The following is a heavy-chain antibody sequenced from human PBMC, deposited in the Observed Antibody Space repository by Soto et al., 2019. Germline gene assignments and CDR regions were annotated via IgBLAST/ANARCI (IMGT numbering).Heavy chain of an antibody. CDR2: FDPEDGET. J-gene: IGHJ4*02. D-gene: IGHD6-13*01. CDR1: GYTLTELS. Sequence: QVQLVQSGAEVKKPGASVKVSCKVSGYTLTELSMHWVRQAPGKGLEWMGGFDPEDGETIYAQKFQGRVTMTEDTSTDTAYMELSSLRSEDTAVYYCATDPGIAALSPATGFDYWGQGALVTVSS. V-gene: IGHV1-24*01. CDR3: ATDPGIAALSPATGFDY.